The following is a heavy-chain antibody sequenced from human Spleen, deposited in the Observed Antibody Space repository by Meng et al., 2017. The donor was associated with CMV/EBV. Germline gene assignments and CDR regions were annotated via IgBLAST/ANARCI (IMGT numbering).Heavy chain of an antibody. CDR3: ARPFYYDNSAYLTY. CDR2: ISGYSSNT. CDR1: GYIFTNFG. V-gene: IGHV1-18*01. D-gene: IGHD3-22*01. J-gene: IGHJ4*02. Sequence: ASVKVSCKPSGYIFTNFGVTWVRQAPGQGLEWMGWISGYSSNTRYSQMFQGRITMSTDTSASTAYMELRSLRSDDTAVYYCARPFYYDNSAYLTYWGQGTLVTVSS.